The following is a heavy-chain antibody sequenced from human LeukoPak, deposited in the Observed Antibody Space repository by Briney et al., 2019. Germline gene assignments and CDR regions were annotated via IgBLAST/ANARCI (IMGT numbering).Heavy chain of an antibody. CDR3: ARDLDHSGNYHTFDY. CDR2: MNPNSGNT. J-gene: IGHJ4*02. V-gene: IGHV1-8*01. D-gene: IGHD1-26*01. Sequence: ASVKVSCKASGYTFTTYDINWVRQAPGQGLEWMGWMNPNSGNTGYAQKFQGRVTMTRSTSITTAYMELSGLRSEDTGVYFCARDLDHSGNYHTFDYWGQGTLVTVSS. CDR1: GYTFTTYD.